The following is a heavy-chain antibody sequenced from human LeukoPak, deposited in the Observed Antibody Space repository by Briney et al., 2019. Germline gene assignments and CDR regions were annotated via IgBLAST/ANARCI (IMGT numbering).Heavy chain of an antibody. CDR1: GFTFSSYG. Sequence: LRLSCAASGFTFSSYGMHWVRQAPGKGLEWVAVISYDGSYKFYADSVKGRFTISRDNSKNTLNLQMNSLRAEDTAVYYCAKAEHDSSGYHWFDPWGQGTLVTVSS. J-gene: IGHJ5*02. CDR3: AKAEHDSSGYHWFDP. D-gene: IGHD3-22*01. V-gene: IGHV3-30*18. CDR2: ISYDGSYK.